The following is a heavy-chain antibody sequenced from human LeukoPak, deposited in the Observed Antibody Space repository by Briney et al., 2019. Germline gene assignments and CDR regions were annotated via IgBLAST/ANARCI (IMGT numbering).Heavy chain of an antibody. V-gene: IGHV3-21*01. Sequence: GGSLRLSCAASGFTFSNYAMHWFRQAPGKGLDWVSSISSSSSYIYYADSVKGRFTISRDNAKNSLYLQMNSLRAEDAGVYYCAREVMVVAATTFWYFDLWGRGTLITVSS. CDR2: ISSSSSYI. CDR1: GFTFSNYA. D-gene: IGHD2-15*01. CDR3: AREVMVVAATTFWYFDL. J-gene: IGHJ2*01.